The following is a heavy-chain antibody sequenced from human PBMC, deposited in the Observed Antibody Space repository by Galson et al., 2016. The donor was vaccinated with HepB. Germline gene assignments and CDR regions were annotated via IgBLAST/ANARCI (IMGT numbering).Heavy chain of an antibody. D-gene: IGHD1-26*01. V-gene: IGHV3-23*01. CDR1: GFTFNNYA. J-gene: IGHJ5*02. Sequence: SLRLSCAASGFTFNNYAMTWVRQGPGKGLEWVSSIVIGGTTHYTESVKGRFTISRDNSKSTVYLQMISLRAEDTAVYYCARTEFGIVEATTSIVGHWGQGTLVTVSS. CDR2: IVIGGTT. CDR3: ARTEFGIVEATTSIVGH.